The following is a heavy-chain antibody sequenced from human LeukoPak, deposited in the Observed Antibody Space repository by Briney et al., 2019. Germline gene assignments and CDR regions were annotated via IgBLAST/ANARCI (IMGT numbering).Heavy chain of an antibody. CDR2: INPTSTSI. CDR3: VRLRRNSDRSYYYYYYDS. V-gene: IGHV3-21*01. CDR1: GLTFSDYS. D-gene: IGHD3-10*01. J-gene: IGHJ5*01. Sequence: PGGSLRLSCVASGLTFSDYSINWAPRDPGKGLECGSSINPTSTSIYYADAVRGRFTISRDNAKSSLYLQMDSLRAEDTAVYYCVRLRRNSDRSYYYYYYDSWGQGILVTVSS.